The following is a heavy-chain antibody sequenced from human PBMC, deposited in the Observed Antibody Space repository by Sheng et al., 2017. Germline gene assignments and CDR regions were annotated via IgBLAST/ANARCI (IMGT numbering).Heavy chain of an antibody. Sequence: EVQLVESGGGLVHPGGSLRLSCAASGFTVSTNYMSWVRQAPGKGLEWVSVIYSGGSTYYADSVKGRFTISRDNSKNTLYLQMNSLRAEDTAVYYCARDLSSSQKENWFDPWGQGTLVTVSS. CDR1: GFTVSTNY. CDR3: ARDLSSSQKENWFDP. V-gene: IGHV3-66*01. J-gene: IGHJ5*02. D-gene: IGHD6-13*01. CDR2: IYSGGST.